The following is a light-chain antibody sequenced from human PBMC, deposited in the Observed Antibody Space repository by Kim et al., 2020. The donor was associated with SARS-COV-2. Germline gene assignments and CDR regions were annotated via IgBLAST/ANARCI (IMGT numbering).Light chain of an antibody. J-gene: IGKJ1*01. Sequence: AIRMTQSPSSLSASVGDRVTITCRASQGISNYLDWYQQKPGKAPKLLIYAASNLQTGVPSRFSGSGSGTDFTLTISCLQSEDFATYYCQQYDNRPRTFGRGTKVDIK. V-gene: IGKV1-8*01. CDR2: AAS. CDR3: QQYDNRPRT. CDR1: QGISNY.